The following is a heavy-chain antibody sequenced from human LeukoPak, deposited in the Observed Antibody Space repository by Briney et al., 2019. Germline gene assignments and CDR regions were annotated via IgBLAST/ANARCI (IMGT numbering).Heavy chain of an antibody. CDR3: AGRSAARDAFDI. D-gene: IGHD6-6*01. Sequence: GGSLRLSCAASGFTFSSYWMHWVRQAPGKGLVWVSRINSDGSSTSYADSVKGRFTISRDNAKNTLYLQMNSLRAEDTAVYYCAGRSAARDAFDIWGQGTMVTGSS. J-gene: IGHJ3*02. CDR2: INSDGSST. CDR1: GFTFSSYW. V-gene: IGHV3-74*01.